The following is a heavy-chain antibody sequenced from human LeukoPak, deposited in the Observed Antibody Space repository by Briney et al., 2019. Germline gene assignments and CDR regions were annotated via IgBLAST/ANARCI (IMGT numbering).Heavy chain of an antibody. V-gene: IGHV1-18*01. D-gene: IGHD5-24*01. CDR3: ARDPTSSPDVNYYYGMDV. J-gene: IGHJ6*02. Sequence: GASVKVSCKASGYTFTSYGISWVRQAPGQGLEWMGRISAYNGNTNYAQKLQGRVTMTTDTSTSTAYMELRSLRSDDTAVYYCARDPTSSPDVNYYYGMDVWGQGTTVTVSS. CDR1: GYTFTSYG. CDR2: ISAYNGNT.